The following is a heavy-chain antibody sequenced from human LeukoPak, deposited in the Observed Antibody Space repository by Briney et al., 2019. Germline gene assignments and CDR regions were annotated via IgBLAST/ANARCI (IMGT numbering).Heavy chain of an antibody. V-gene: IGHV4-31*03. CDR2: IYYSGST. CDR3: ARDRYGLYDY. Sequence: SETLSLTCTVSGGSISSGGYYWSWIRQPPGKGLEWIGYIYYSGSTYYNPSLKSRVTISVDTSKNQFSLKLSSVTAADTAVYYCARDRYGLYDYWGQGTLDTVSS. D-gene: IGHD3-16*02. CDR1: GGSISSGGYY. J-gene: IGHJ4*02.